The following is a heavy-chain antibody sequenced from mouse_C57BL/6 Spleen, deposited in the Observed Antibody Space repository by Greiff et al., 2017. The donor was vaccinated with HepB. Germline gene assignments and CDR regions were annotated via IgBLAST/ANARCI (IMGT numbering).Heavy chain of an antibody. J-gene: IGHJ2*01. D-gene: IGHD4-1*01. CDR3: ARDDWEGDCFDY. V-gene: IGHV5-4*01. Sequence: EVMLVESGGGLVKPGGSLKLSCAASGFTFSSYAMSWVRQTPEKRLEWVATISDGGSYTYYPDNVKGRFTISRDNAKNNLYLQMSHLKSEDTAMYYCARDDWEGDCFDYWGQGTTLTVSS. CDR2: ISDGGSYT. CDR1: GFTFSSYA.